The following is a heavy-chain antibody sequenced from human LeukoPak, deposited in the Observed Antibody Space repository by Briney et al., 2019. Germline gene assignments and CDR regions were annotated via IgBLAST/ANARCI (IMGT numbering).Heavy chain of an antibody. CDR2: ISSSSSII. J-gene: IGHJ4*02. CDR3: ARWFSTGRGFFDY. D-gene: IGHD6-19*01. CDR1: GFTFSTYN. V-gene: IGHV3-48*02. Sequence: PGGSLRLSCAASGFTFSTYNMNWVRQAPGKGLEWVSYISSSSSIIYYADSVKGRFTISRDNAKNSLYLQMDSLRDEDTAVYYCARWFSTGRGFFDYWGQGILVTVSS.